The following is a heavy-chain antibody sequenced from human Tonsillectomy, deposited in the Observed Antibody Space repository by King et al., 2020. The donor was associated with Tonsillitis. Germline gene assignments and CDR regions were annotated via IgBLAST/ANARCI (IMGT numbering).Heavy chain of an antibody. J-gene: IGHJ4*02. CDR2: ISTYNGNT. V-gene: IGHV1-18*04. D-gene: IGHD3-22*01. CDR3: ARDGSKYHDCSGYYPGIDY. Sequence: QLVQSGAEVKKPGASVKVSCKASGYIFTTYGLSWVRQAPGQVLEWMGWISTYNGNTNYAQNLQGRVTMTTDTSTSTAYMELRSLRSDDTALYYCARDGSKYHDCSGYYPGIDYWGQGTLVAVSS. CDR1: GYIFTTYG.